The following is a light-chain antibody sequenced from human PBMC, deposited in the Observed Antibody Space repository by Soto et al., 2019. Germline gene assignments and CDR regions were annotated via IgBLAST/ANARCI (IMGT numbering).Light chain of an antibody. Sequence: DIEMPESPSSLSASLGDRVKITCRASQGIRNDLGWYQQKPGQAPKRVIYAASSLQSGVPSRCSGSGSGTEFTLTISSLQPDDFEPYYCQQYNSYSPTFGQGTKVDIK. J-gene: IGKJ1*01. CDR3: QQYNSYSPT. CDR2: AAS. V-gene: IGKV1-17*01. CDR1: QGIRND.